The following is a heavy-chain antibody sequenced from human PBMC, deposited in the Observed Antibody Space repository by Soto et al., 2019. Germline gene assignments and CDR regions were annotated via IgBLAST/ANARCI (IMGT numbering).Heavy chain of an antibody. V-gene: IGHV1-69*04. CDR1: GGTFSSYT. D-gene: IGHD6-19*01. Sequence: QVQLVHSGAEVKKPGSSVKVSCKASGGTFSSYTISWVRQAPGQGLEWMGRIIPILGIANYAQKFQGRVTITADKSTSTAYMELSSLRSEDTAVYYCARDGGGYSSGWSNYWGQGTLVTVSS. CDR2: IIPILGIA. J-gene: IGHJ4*02. CDR3: ARDGGGYSSGWSNY.